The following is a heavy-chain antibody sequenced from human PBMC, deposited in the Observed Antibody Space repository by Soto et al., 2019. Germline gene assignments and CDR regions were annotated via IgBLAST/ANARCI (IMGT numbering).Heavy chain of an antibody. Sequence: PSETLSLTCAVSGGSISRGGHSWSWIRQPPGKGLEWIGYIYRSGSPHYNPSLKSRVTISVDTSKNQFSLNLSSVTAADTAVYYCARGPYGSGYYQYYYGMDVWGQGTTVTVSS. CDR2: IYRSGSP. J-gene: IGHJ6*02. CDR3: ARGPYGSGYYQYYYGMDV. CDR1: GGSISRGGHS. D-gene: IGHD3-10*01. V-gene: IGHV4-30-2*01.